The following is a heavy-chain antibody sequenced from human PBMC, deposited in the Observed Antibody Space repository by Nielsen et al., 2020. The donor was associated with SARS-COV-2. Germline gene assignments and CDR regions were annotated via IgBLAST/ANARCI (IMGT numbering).Heavy chain of an antibody. CDR3: ARTPYWFDP. Sequence: SETLSLTCTVSGGSISSYYWSWIRQPPGKGLEWIGYIYYTGSTNYNPSLKSRVTISVDKSKNQFSLKLSSVTAADTAVYYCARTPYWFDPWGQGTLVTVSS. J-gene: IGHJ5*02. V-gene: IGHV4-59*12. CDR1: GGSISSYY. CDR2: IYYTGST.